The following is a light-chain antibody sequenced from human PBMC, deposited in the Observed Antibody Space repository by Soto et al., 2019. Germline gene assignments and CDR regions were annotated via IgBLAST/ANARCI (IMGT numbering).Light chain of an antibody. CDR2: GAS. CDR3: QKRSNWPPT. Sequence: ENVLTQCPATMSLSPGARATFSWGASQSVSNYVAWYQQKPGQAPRLLIYGASNRATGIPDRFSGSGSGTDFTLTISRLEPEDFAVYYCQKRSNWPPTFGQGTKVDIK. V-gene: IGKV3-11*01. CDR1: QSVSNY. J-gene: IGKJ1*01.